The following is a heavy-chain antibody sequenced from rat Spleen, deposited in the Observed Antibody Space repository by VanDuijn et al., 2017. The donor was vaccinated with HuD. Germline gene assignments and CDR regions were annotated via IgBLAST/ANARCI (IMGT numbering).Heavy chain of an antibody. Sequence: QVQLKESGPGLVQPSQTLSLTCTVSGFSLTSYTVSWVRQPPGKGLEWIAAISSGGSTYYNSALKSRLSISRDTSKRQVFLKINRLQTEAPAMYFCARYLTTTGDMDAWGQGASVTVSS. CDR3: ARYLTTTGDMDA. CDR2: ISSGGST. J-gene: IGHJ4*01. CDR1: GFSLTSYT. V-gene: IGHV2-6*01. D-gene: IGHD1-10*01.